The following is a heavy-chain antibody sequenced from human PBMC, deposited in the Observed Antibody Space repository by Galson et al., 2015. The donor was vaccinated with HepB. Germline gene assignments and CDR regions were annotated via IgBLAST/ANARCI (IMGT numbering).Heavy chain of an antibody. CDR3: AKDRQWLRFGGSDY. J-gene: IGHJ4*02. Sequence: SLRLSCAASGFTFGSYAMSWVRQAPGKGLEWVSTISGSGGSTYYADSVKGRFTISRDNSKNTLYLQMNSLRAEDTAVYYCAKDRQWLRFGGSDYWGQGTLVTVSS. V-gene: IGHV3-23*01. D-gene: IGHD5-12*01. CDR1: GFTFGSYA. CDR2: ISGSGGST.